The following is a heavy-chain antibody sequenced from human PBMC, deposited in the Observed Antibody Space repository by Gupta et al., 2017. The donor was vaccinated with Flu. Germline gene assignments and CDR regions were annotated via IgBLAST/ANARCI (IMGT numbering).Heavy chain of an antibody. D-gene: IGHD2-2*01. Sequence: GKGLEWVGRIKSKREGETIAYAATVKGRFTISKDASMGTLYLRMDSLKTEDTAVYYCTTPRYCTSTSCGSIDYWGQGTLVTVSS. CDR2: IKSKREGETI. V-gene: IGHV3-15*01. CDR3: TTPRYCTSTSCGSIDY. J-gene: IGHJ4*02.